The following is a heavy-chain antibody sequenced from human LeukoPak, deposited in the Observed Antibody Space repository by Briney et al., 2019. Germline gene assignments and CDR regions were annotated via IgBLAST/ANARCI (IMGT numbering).Heavy chain of an antibody. J-gene: IGHJ4*02. Sequence: SVKVSCKASGGTFSSYAISWVRQAPGQGLEWMGGIIPIFGTANYAQKFRGRVTITADKSTRTAYMELSGLRSEDTAVYYCAPFGVVTTIGLNSWGQGTLVTVSS. CDR1: GGTFSSYA. V-gene: IGHV1-69*06. CDR2: IIPIFGTA. CDR3: APFGVVTTIGLNS. D-gene: IGHD4-23*01.